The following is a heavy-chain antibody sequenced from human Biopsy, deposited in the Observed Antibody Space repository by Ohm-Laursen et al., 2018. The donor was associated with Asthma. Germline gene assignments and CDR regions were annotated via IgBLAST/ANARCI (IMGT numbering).Heavy chain of an antibody. CDR1: GFTFGDYW. Sequence: SLRLSCAASGFTFGDYWMSWVRQVPGKGLEWVANIKHDGSEKNHVDSLKGRFTISRDNAKNSLYLQMNSLRVEDTAIYFCAKDKVGAANSYQYGMDVWGQGTTVTVSS. CDR2: IKHDGSEK. CDR3: AKDKVGAANSYQYGMDV. D-gene: IGHD1-26*01. J-gene: IGHJ6*02. V-gene: IGHV3-7*03.